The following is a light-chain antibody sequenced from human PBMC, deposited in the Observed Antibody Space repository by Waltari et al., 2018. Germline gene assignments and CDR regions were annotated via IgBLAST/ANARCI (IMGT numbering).Light chain of an antibody. V-gene: IGKV3-15*01. CDR2: AAS. Sequence: IVMTPSPATLAVSPGEIATPSCRASHIVSSNLAWYQQKPGQAPRLLIYAASSRATGIPARFSGSGAGTDFTLTISSLPSEDFAVYYCQQYNNWYTFGQGTKLEIK. J-gene: IGKJ2*01. CDR3: QQYNNWYT. CDR1: HIVSSN.